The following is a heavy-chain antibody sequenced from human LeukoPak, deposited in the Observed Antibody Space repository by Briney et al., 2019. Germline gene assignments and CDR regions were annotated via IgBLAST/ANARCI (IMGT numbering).Heavy chain of an antibody. D-gene: IGHD3-22*01. Sequence: SETLSLTCTVSGGSISSYYWSWIRQPAGKGLEWIGRIYTSGSTNYNPSLKSRVTMSVDTSKNQFSLKLCSVTAADTAVYYCARAAGPDYYDSSGYYYVGWFDPWGQGTLVTVSS. CDR1: GGSISSYY. CDR3: ARAAGPDYYDSSGYYYVGWFDP. CDR2: IYTSGST. J-gene: IGHJ5*02. V-gene: IGHV4-4*07.